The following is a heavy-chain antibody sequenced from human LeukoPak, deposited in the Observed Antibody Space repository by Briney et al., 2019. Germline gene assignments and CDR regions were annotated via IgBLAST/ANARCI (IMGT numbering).Heavy chain of an antibody. J-gene: IGHJ6*02. CDR2: INPSGGST. V-gene: IGHV1-46*01. CDR3: SLAVAVAGTGSYYYGMDV. Sequence: ASAKVSCKASGYTFTSYYMHWVRQAPGQGLEWMGIINPSGGSTSYAQKFQGRVTMTRDTSTCTVYMELSSLRSEDTAVYYCSLAVAVAGTGSYYYGMDVWGQGTTVTVSS. D-gene: IGHD6-19*01. CDR1: GYTFTSYY.